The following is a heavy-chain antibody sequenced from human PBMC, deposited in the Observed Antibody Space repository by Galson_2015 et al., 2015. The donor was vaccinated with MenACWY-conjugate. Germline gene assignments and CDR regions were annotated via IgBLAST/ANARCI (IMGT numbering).Heavy chain of an antibody. CDR2: ISSDGTNK. CDR3: ARDRGGLKWFGDLYYFDN. Sequence: SLRLSCAASGFSFKTYALHWVRQAPGKGLEWVAVISSDGTNKHYGDSVKGRFTISRDNSKSALYLQMNSLRPEDTAVFYCARDRGGLKWFGDLYYFDNWGQGTLVTVSS. J-gene: IGHJ4*02. V-gene: IGHV3-30*04. CDR1: GFSFKTYA. D-gene: IGHD3-10*01.